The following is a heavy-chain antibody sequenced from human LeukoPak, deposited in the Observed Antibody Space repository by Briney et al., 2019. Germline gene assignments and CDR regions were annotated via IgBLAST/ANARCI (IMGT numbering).Heavy chain of an antibody. CDR2: IYSGGST. V-gene: IGHV3-53*01. J-gene: IGHJ6*02. D-gene: IGHD5-24*01. CDR1: GFTVSSNY. Sequence: GGSLRLSCAASGFTVSSNYMSWVRQAPGKGLEWVSVIYSGGSTYYADSVKGRFTISRDNSKNTLYLQMNSLRAEDMAVYYCARGVGYTGLLYYYYYGMDVWGQGTTVTVSS. CDR3: ARGVGYTGLLYYYYYGMDV.